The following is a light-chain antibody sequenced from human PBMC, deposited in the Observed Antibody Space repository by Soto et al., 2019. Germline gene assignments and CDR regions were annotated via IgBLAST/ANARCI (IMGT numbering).Light chain of an antibody. CDR1: QSVSSSY. CDR2: GAS. Sequence: EIVLTQSPGTLSLSPGERSTLSCRASQSVSSSYLAWYQQKPGQAPRLLIYGASNRATDIPARFGGSGSGTDSTLTISSLEPEDFEVYDGQQRSSWPGTFGQGTKVDIK. CDR3: QQRSSWPGT. V-gene: IGKV3D-20*02. J-gene: IGKJ2*02.